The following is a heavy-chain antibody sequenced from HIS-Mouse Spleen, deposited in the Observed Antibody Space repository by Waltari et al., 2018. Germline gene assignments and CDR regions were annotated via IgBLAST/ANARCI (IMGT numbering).Heavy chain of an antibody. CDR1: GGSFSGYY. J-gene: IGHJ5*02. CDR2: IKHSGST. V-gene: IGHV4-34*01. D-gene: IGHD6-6*01. CDR3: ARGRRQQLVRVWFDP. Sequence: QVQLQQWGAGLLKPSETLSLTCAVYGGSFSGYYWSWIRQPPGKGPEWSGEIKHSGSTTYDPPHKMRVTISVDTSRNQFSLKLRSVTAADTAVYYCARGRRQQLVRVWFDPWGQGTLVTVSS.